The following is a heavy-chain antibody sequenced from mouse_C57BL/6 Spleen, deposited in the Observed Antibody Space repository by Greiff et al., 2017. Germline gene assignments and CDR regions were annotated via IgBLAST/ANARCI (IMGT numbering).Heavy chain of an antibody. J-gene: IGHJ1*03. V-gene: IGHV1-81*01. D-gene: IGHD1-1*01. CDR3: AKDYGSSYGYFDV. Sequence: QVQLQQSGAELARPGASVKLSCKASGYTFTSSGISWVKQSTGQGLEWIGEIYPRSGNTYYNETFKGKATLTADKSSSTAYMELRSLTSEDSAVYFCAKDYGSSYGYFDVWGTGTTVTVSS. CDR2: IYPRSGNT. CDR1: GYTFTSSG.